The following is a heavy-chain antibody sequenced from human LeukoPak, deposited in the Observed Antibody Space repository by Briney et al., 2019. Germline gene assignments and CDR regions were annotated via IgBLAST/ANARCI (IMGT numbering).Heavy chain of an antibody. CDR1: GFTFSNFW. D-gene: IGHD1-1*01. CDR2: IHPEGNEK. J-gene: IGHJ4*02. Sequence: PGGSLRLSCAVSGFTFSNFWMSWVRQAPGRGLEWVANIHPEGNEKYHVESVKGRFTTSRDNTKNLLFLQMNALRVEDTAVYYCARGDDFSGDHWGQGTLVTVSS. V-gene: IGHV3-7*04. CDR3: ARGDDFSGDH.